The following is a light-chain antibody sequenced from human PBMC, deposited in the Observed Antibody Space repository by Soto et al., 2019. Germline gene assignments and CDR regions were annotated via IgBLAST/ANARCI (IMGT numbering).Light chain of an antibody. CDR2: GAS. Sequence: EIVLTQSPGTLSLSPVERATLSCSASQSVTSNYLAWYQQKPGQAPRLLIYGASTRATGIPARFSGSGSGTEFTLTISSLQSEDFAVYYCQQYNNWPPTWTFGQGTKVDIK. J-gene: IGKJ1*01. V-gene: IGKV3-15*01. CDR1: QSVTSN. CDR3: QQYNNWPPTWT.